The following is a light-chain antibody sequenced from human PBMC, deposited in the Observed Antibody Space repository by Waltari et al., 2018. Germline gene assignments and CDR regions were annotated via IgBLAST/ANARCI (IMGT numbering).Light chain of an antibody. CDR1: SSDVGNYNL. Sequence: QSALTQSASVSGSPGQSITISCTGTSSDVGNYNLVSWYQQYPGKAPKVMIYDDNRRPSGVSDRFSGSKSGNTASLTISGVQAEDEADYYYCSYAGSYTWVFGGGTKLTVL. CDR2: DDN. J-gene: IGLJ3*02. V-gene: IGLV2-23*01. CDR3: CSYAGSYTWV.